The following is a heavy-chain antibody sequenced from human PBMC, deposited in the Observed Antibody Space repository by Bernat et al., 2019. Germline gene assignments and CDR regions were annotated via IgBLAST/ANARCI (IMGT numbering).Heavy chain of an antibody. Sequence: QVQLVESGGGVVQPGRSLRLSCAASGFTFSSYGMDWVRQAPGKGLEWVAGIWYDGSNKYYADSVQGRFTISRDNSKNTVYLQMDSLRAEDTAVYYCARLGSSWAFDYWGQGNLGNVSS. CDR1: GFTFSSYG. D-gene: IGHD6-13*01. CDR2: IWYDGSNK. V-gene: IGHV3-33*01. CDR3: ARLGSSWAFDY. J-gene: IGHJ4*02.